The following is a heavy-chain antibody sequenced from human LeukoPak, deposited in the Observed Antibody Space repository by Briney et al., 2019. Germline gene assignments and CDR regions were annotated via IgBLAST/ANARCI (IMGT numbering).Heavy chain of an antibody. Sequence: PGGSLRLSCAASGFTFSSYSMNWVRQAPGKGLEWVSSISSSSSYIYYADSVKGRFTISRDNAKNSLYLQMNSLRAEDTAVYYCARPRYSSSWYRTEGGFDPWGQGTLVTVSS. CDR3: ARPRYSSSWYRTEGGFDP. D-gene: IGHD6-13*01. CDR1: GFTFSSYS. V-gene: IGHV3-21*01. J-gene: IGHJ5*02. CDR2: ISSSSSYI.